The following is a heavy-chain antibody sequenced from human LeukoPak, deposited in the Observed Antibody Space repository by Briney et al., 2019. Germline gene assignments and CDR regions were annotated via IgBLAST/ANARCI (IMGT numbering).Heavy chain of an antibody. D-gene: IGHD5-12*01. CDR1: GYTFTGYY. J-gene: IGHJ4*02. V-gene: IGHV1-2*02. Sequence: ASVKASCKASGYTFTGYYMHWVRQAPGQGLEWMGWINPNSGGTNYAQKFQGRVTITADESTSTAYMELSSLRSEDTAVYYCARDHPHDKGYSGYSYFDSWGQGTLVTVSS. CDR3: ARDHPHDKGYSGYSYFDS. CDR2: INPNSGGT.